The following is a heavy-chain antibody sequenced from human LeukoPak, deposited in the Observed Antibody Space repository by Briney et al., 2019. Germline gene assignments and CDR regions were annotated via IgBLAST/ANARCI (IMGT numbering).Heavy chain of an antibody. J-gene: IGHJ6*03. CDR1: GYTFTSYD. V-gene: IGHV1-8*03. D-gene: IGHD2-8*01. CDR3: ARTMGVRRYYYYMDV. CDR2: MNPNSGNT. Sequence: ASVKVSCKASGYTFTSYDINWVRQATGQGLEWMGWMNPNSGNTGYAQKFQGRVTITRNTSISTAYMELSSLRSEDTAVYYCARTMGVRRYYYYMDVWGKGTTVTVSS.